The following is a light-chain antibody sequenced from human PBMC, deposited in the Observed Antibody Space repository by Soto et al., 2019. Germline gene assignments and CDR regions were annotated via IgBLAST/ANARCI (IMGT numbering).Light chain of an antibody. Sequence: QSALTQPASVSGSPGQSITISCTGTSSDVGGYRYVSWYQQHPGKAPKTIIYEVSNRPSGVSNRFSGSKSGNTASLTISGLQDEDEADYYCNSYTSSNTLVFGTGTKLTVL. V-gene: IGLV2-14*01. CDR3: NSYTSSNTLV. CDR2: EVS. J-gene: IGLJ1*01. CDR1: SSDVGGYRY.